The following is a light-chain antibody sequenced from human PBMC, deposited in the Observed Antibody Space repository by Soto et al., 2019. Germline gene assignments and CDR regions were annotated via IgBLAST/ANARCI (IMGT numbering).Light chain of an antibody. Sequence: EIVLTQSPATLSLSPGERATLSCRASQSVSSYLAWYQQKPGQAPRLLIYDASNRATGIPARFSGSGSGTAFTHTISSLEPEDFAVYYCQERSNWPPLTFGGGTKVESK. V-gene: IGKV3-11*01. CDR3: QERSNWPPLT. CDR1: QSVSSY. J-gene: IGKJ4*01. CDR2: DAS.